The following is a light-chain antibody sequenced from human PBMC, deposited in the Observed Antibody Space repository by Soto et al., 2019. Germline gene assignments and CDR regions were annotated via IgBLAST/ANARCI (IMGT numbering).Light chain of an antibody. CDR2: GAS. CDR3: QQSFSTPRT. Sequence: DIQMTQYKYPLSASVGDRVTITCLASQTISTYLNWYQQKPGKAPKLLIYGASSLQSGVPSRFSGSGSGTDFTLTISSLQPEDFGTYYCQQSFSTPRTFGQGTKVDIK. V-gene: IGKV1-39*01. CDR1: QTISTY. J-gene: IGKJ1*01.